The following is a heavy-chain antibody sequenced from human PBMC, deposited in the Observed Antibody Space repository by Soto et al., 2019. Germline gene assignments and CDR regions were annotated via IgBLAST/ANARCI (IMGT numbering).Heavy chain of an antibody. Sequence: AGGSLRLSCAASGFTFSSYSMNWVRQAPGKGLEWVSSISSSSIYIYYADSVKGRFTISRDNAKNSLYLQMNSLRAEDTAVYYCARDRTMVADNWFDPWGQGTLVTVSS. V-gene: IGHV3-21*01. CDR2: ISSSSIYI. D-gene: IGHD3-10*01. J-gene: IGHJ5*02. CDR3: ARDRTMVADNWFDP. CDR1: GFTFSSYS.